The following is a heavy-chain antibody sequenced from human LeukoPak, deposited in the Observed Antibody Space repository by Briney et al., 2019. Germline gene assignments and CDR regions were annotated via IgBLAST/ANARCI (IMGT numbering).Heavy chain of an antibody. CDR2: ISGSGSTI. J-gene: IGHJ4*02. CDR1: GFTFSSYE. Sequence: GGSLRLSCAASGFTFSSYEMNWVRQAPGKGLDWVSYISGSGSTIYYTDSVKGRFTISRDNAKSSLYLQMNSLRAEDTAIYYCVRDPGITGTSYWGQGTLVTVSS. V-gene: IGHV3-48*03. D-gene: IGHD1-20*01. CDR3: VRDPGITGTSY.